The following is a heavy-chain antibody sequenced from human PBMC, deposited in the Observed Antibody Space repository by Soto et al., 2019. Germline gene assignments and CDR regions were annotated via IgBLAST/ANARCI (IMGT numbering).Heavy chain of an antibody. CDR2: IYNSGST. CDR3: ARVCGGDCHNGMDV. J-gene: IGHJ6*02. CDR1: GGSMSSGGYY. V-gene: IGHV4-31*03. Sequence: SETLSLTCSVSGGSMSSGGYYWSWIRQHPGKGLEWIGYIYNSGSTYYNPSLKSRVTISVDTSKNQFSLKLSSVTAAVTAVYNCARVCGGDCHNGMDVWGQGTTVTVSS. D-gene: IGHD2-21*02.